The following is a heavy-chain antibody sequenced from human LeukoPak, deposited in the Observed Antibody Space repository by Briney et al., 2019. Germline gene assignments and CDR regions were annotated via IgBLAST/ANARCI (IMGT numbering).Heavy chain of an antibody. J-gene: IGHJ6*03. D-gene: IGHD1-7*01. Sequence: ASETLSLTCTVSGGSISIYYWSWIRQPPGKGLEWIGEINDSGRTNYNPSLMSRVTVSVDTSKKQFSLRLTSVTATDTAVYYCARRWNYGRNYYIDVWGKGATVSVSS. CDR3: ARRWNYGRNYYIDV. CDR1: GGSISIYY. CDR2: INDSGRT. V-gene: IGHV4-34*01.